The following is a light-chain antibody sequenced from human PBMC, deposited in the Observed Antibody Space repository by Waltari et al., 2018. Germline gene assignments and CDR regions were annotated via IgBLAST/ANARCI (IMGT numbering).Light chain of an antibody. Sequence: DIVMTQSPDSLAVSLGERATINCKSSQSVLYSSNNKNYLAWYQQKPGQPPKLLIYRASTRESGVPDQFSGSGSGTDFTLTISSLQAEDVAVYYCQQYYSTPRTFGQGTKVEIK. CDR2: RAS. CDR3: QQYYSTPRT. CDR1: QSVLYSSNNKNY. J-gene: IGKJ1*01. V-gene: IGKV4-1*01.